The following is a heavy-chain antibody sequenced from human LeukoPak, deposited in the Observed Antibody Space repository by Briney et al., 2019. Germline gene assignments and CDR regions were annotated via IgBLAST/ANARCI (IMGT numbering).Heavy chain of an antibody. CDR2: IIPIFGTA. CDR1: GGTFSSYA. CDR3: ARDKVVPAPHWGAYYYYGMEV. V-gene: IGHV1-69*01. Sequence: SVKVSCKASGGTFSSYAISWVRQAPGQGLEWMGGIIPIFGTANYAQKFQGRVTITADESTSTAYMELSSLRSEDTAVYYCARDKVVPAPHWGAYYYYGMEVWAQGPTVTVSS. D-gene: IGHD2-2*01. J-gene: IGHJ6*02.